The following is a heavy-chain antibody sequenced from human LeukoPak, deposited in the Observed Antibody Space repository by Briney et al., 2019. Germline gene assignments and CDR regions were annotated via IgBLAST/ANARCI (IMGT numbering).Heavy chain of an antibody. D-gene: IGHD3-10*01. Sequence: GSSVKVSCKASGGTFSSYAISWVRQAPGQGLEWMGRIIPMFGTANYAQKFQGRVTITTDESTSTAYMELSSLRSEDTAAYYCASAGYYYGSGSYYNGPFDYWGQGTLVTVSS. V-gene: IGHV1-69*05. J-gene: IGHJ4*02. CDR3: ASAGYYYGSGSYYNGPFDY. CDR1: GGTFSSYA. CDR2: IIPMFGTA.